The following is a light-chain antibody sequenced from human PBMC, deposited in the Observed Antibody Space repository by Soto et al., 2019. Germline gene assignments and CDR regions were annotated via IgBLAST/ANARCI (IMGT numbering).Light chain of an antibody. CDR2: AAS. Sequence: EIVLTQSPGTLSLSPGERATLSGRASQSVSSYYLAWYQQKPGQAPRLLIYAASSRATGIPDRFSGGGSGTDFTLTISRLEPEDFAVYYCQQCGSSPWTFGQGTKVE. V-gene: IGKV3-20*01. CDR1: QSVSSYY. J-gene: IGKJ1*01. CDR3: QQCGSSPWT.